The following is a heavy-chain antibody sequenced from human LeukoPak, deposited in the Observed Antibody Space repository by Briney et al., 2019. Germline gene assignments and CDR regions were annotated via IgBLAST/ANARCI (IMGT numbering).Heavy chain of an antibody. CDR2: ISGSGETT. V-gene: IGHV3-23*01. CDR3: AKHHVWGTYRFDY. Sequence: GGSLRLSCAASGFTFSSSGMNWVRQAPGEGLEWVSAISGSGETTYYADSVKGRFTISKDSSKNTLYLQMNSLRAEDAAVYYCAKHHVWGTYRFDYWGQGTLVTVSS. CDR1: GFTFSSSG. J-gene: IGHJ4*02. D-gene: IGHD3-16*02.